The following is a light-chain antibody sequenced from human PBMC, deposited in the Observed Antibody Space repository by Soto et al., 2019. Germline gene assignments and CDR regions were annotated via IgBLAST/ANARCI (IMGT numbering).Light chain of an antibody. CDR2: RNN. Sequence: QPVLTQPPSASGTPGQRVTISCSGSSSNIGSNYVYWYQQLPGTAPKLLIYRNNQRPSGVPDRFSGSKSGTSASLAISGLRSEDEDDYYCAAWDDSLSGNWVFGGGTKLTVL. J-gene: IGLJ3*02. CDR3: AAWDDSLSGNWV. CDR1: SSNIGSNY. V-gene: IGLV1-47*01.